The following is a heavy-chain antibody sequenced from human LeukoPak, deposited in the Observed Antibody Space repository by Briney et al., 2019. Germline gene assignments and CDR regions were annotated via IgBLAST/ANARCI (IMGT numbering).Heavy chain of an antibody. J-gene: IGHJ6*02. CDR1: GGSISSGGYY. CDR2: IYYSGST. CDR3: ASSRPALLWFGESLYGMDV. V-gene: IGHV4-31*03. Sequence: SETLSLTCTVSGGSISSGGYYWSWIRQHPGKGLEWIGYIYYSGSTYYNPSLKSRVTISVDTSKNQFSLKLSSVTAADTAVYYCASSRPALLWFGESLYGMDVWGQGTTVTVSS. D-gene: IGHD3-10*01.